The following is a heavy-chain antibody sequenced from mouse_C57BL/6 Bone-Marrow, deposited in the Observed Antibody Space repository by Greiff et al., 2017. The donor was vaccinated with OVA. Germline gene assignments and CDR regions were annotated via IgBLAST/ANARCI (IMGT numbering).Heavy chain of an antibody. J-gene: IGHJ2*01. V-gene: IGHV5-6*02. Sequence: DVKLVESGGDLVKPGGSLKLSCAASGFTFSSYGMSWVRQTPDKRLEWVATISSGGSYTYYPDSVKGRFTISRDNAKNTLYLQMSSLKSEDTAMYYCARHGDYGSFFDYWGQGTILTVSS. CDR3: ARHGDYGSFFDY. CDR1: GFTFSSYG. CDR2: ISSGGSYT. D-gene: IGHD1-1*01.